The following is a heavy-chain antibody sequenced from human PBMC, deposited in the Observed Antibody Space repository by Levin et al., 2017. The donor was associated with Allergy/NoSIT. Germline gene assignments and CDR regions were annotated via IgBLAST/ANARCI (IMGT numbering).Heavy chain of an antibody. Sequence: PGGSLRLSCAASGFTFSSYAMHWVRQAPGKGLEWVAVISYDGSNKYYADSVKGRFTISRDNSKNTLYLQMNSLRAEDTAVYYCARERGCSGGSCHEVYFDYWGQGTLVTVSS. J-gene: IGHJ4*02. CDR3: ARERGCSGGSCHEVYFDY. CDR1: GFTFSSYA. CDR2: ISYDGSNK. D-gene: IGHD2-15*01. V-gene: IGHV3-30-3*01.